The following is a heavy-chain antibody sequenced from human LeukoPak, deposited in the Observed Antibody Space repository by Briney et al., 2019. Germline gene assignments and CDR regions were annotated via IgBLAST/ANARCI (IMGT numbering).Heavy chain of an antibody. V-gene: IGHV4-39*07. CDR1: GGSISSGGYY. CDR2: INHSGST. J-gene: IGHJ3*02. Sequence: SETLSLTCTVSGGSISSGGYYWSWIRQPPGKGLEWIGEINHSGSTNYNPSLKSRVTISVDTSKNQFSLKLSSVTAADTAVYYCARDPLPPYAFDIWGQGTMVTVSS. D-gene: IGHD1-14*01. CDR3: ARDPLPPYAFDI.